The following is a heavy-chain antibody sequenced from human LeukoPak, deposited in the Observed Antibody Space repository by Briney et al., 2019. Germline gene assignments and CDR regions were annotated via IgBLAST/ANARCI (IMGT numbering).Heavy chain of an antibody. J-gene: IGHJ4*02. Sequence: PSQTLSLTCTVSGGSISSGGCYWSWIRQPPGKGLEWIGYIYHSGSTYYNPSLKSRVTISVDRSKNQFSLKLSSVTAADTAVYYCASRPRDFWSGYTNDYWGQGTLVTVSS. V-gene: IGHV4-30-2*01. CDR1: GGSISSGGCY. CDR2: IYHSGST. D-gene: IGHD3-3*01. CDR3: ASRPRDFWSGYTNDY.